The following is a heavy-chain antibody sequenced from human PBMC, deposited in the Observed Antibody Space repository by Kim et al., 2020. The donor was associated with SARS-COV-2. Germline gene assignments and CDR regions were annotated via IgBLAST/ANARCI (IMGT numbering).Heavy chain of an antibody. J-gene: IGHJ4*02. CDR3: ASRRYTGTYYYFYY. D-gene: IGHD1-26*01. V-gene: IGHV3-74*01. Sequence: NADSVKGRFPISRDNAKSTLYLQMNSLRAEDTAVYYCASRRYTGTYYYFYYWGQGTLVTVSS.